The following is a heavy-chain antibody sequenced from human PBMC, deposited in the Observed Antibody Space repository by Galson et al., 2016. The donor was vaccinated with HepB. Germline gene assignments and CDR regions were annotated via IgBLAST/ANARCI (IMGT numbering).Heavy chain of an antibody. CDR3: AREAAEWVILHFFTY. Sequence: SVKVSCKASGGTFSSYAISWVRQAPGQGLEWMGAVIPVFGAANYAQKFQGRVTLTADESTKTAYMEINSLISEDTAVYYCAREAAEWVILHFFTYWGQGSLVTVSS. CDR1: GGTFSSYA. CDR2: VIPVFGAA. J-gene: IGHJ4*02. D-gene: IGHD3-3*01. V-gene: IGHV1-69*13.